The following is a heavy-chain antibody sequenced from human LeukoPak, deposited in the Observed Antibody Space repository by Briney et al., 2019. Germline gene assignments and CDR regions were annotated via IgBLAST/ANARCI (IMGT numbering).Heavy chain of an antibody. V-gene: IGHV3-7*01. CDR3: ARDLYYDSSGSLFDY. CDR1: GFTFSSYW. CDR2: IKEDGSEK. J-gene: IGHJ4*02. Sequence: GGSLRLSCAASGFTFSSYWMSWVRQAPGKGLEWVANIKEDGSEKNYVDSVKGRFTISRDNAKNSLYLQMNSLRAEDTAVYYCARDLYYDSSGSLFDYWGQGTLVTVSS. D-gene: IGHD3-22*01.